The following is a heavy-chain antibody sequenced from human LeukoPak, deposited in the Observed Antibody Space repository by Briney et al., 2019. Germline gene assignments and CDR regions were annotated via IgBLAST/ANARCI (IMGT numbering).Heavy chain of an antibody. Sequence: GGSLRLSCAASGFSLSSHWMTWVRQAPGKGLEWVANINQDGSEKYYIDSVKGRFTISRDNAKSSLYLQMNSLRGDDTAVYYCARDGLAVAVNSYYYYYMDVWGKGTTVSVSS. CDR2: INQDGSEK. CDR1: GFSLSSHW. V-gene: IGHV3-7*01. CDR3: ARDGLAVAVNSYYYYYMDV. D-gene: IGHD6-19*01. J-gene: IGHJ6*03.